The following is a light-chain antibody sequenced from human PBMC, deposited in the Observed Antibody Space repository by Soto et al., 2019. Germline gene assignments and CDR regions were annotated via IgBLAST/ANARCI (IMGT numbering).Light chain of an antibody. CDR3: CSSAGRSPFRV. CDR1: SSDVGSYNL. CDR2: EGN. V-gene: IGLV2-23*01. J-gene: IGLJ1*01. Sequence: QSALTQPASVSGSPGQSITISCTGTSSDVGSYNLVSWYQQHPGKAPKLIIYEGNKRPSGVSNRFSGSKSGNTASLTISGLQAEDEGDYYCCSSAGRSPFRVFGTGTKLTVL.